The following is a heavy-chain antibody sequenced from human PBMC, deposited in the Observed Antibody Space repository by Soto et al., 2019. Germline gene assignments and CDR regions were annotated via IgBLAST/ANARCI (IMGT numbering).Heavy chain of an antibody. CDR3: ARVLPGGTET. Sequence: SETLSLTCAVSGYSISSGYYWGWIRQPPGKGLEWIGSIYHSGITYYNPSLKSRVTISVDTSKNQFSRKLSSVTAADTAVYCCARVLPGGTETWGQGTLVTVSS. CDR1: GYSISSGYY. J-gene: IGHJ5*02. CDR2: IYHSGIT. V-gene: IGHV4-38-2*01. D-gene: IGHD1-1*01.